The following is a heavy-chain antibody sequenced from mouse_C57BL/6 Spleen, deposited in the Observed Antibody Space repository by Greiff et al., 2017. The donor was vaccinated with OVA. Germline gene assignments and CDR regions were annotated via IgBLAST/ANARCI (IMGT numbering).Heavy chain of an antibody. CDR3: ASHYGSSTWYFDV. J-gene: IGHJ1*03. CDR2: INPNNGGT. Sequence: EVQLQQSGPELVKPGAPVKISCKASGYTFTDYYMNWVKQSHGKSLEWIGDINPNNGGTSYNQKFKGKATLTVDKSSSTAYMELRSLTSEDSAVYYCASHYGSSTWYFDVWGTGTTVTVSS. CDR1: GYTFTDYY. D-gene: IGHD1-1*01. V-gene: IGHV1-26*01.